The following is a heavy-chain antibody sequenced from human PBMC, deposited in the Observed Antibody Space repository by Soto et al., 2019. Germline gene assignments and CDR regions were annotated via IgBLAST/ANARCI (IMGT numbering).Heavy chain of an antibody. CDR3: AREKHADTFDS. Sequence: ASVKVSCKASGYTLTNYYMHWLRQAPGQRLEWVGILKLNDDGPNYAQKFQGRVTITRDTSMSTVYIELRSLRSEDTAMYYCAREKHADTFDSLGQGTLVTVSS. D-gene: IGHD3-16*01. J-gene: IGHJ4*02. CDR1: GYTLTNYY. V-gene: IGHV1-46*01. CDR2: LKLNDDGP.